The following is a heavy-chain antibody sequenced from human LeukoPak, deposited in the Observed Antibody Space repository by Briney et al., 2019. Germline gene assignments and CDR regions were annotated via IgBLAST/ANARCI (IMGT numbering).Heavy chain of an antibody. D-gene: IGHD3-10*01. CDR3: ARGAVITTVRGVIFSWFDP. CDR1: GGTFSSYA. CDR2: IIPIFGTA. Sequence: ASVKVSCKASGGTFSSYAISWVRQAPGQGLEWMGRIIPIFGTANYAQKFQGRVTITADKSTSTAYMELSSLRSEDTAVYYCARGAVITTVRGVIFSWFDPWGQGTLVTVSS. J-gene: IGHJ5*02. V-gene: IGHV1-69*06.